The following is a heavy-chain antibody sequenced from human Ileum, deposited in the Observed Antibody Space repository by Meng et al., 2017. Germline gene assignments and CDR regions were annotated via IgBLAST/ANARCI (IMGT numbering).Heavy chain of an antibody. V-gene: IGHV4-34*01. CDR2: IDHSGGT. Sequence: QVQLQQWGAALLKPSKTLSPPCGVYGGSFSGYYWSWIRQPPGKGLEWIGEIDHSGGTNYNPSLKNRVTISVDTSNNRFSLKLSSVKAADTALYFCARRVGATPYAYNWLDPWGQGTLVTVSS. CDR1: GGSFSGYY. D-gene: IGHD1-26*01. CDR3: ARRVGATPYAYNWLDP. J-gene: IGHJ5*02.